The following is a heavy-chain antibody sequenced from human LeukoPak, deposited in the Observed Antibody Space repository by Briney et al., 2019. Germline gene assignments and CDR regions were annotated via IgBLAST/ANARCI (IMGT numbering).Heavy chain of an antibody. CDR2: IYYSGST. Sequence: SETLSLTCTVSGGSISSSSYYWGWIRQPPGKGLEWIGSIYYSGSTYYNPSLKSRVTISVDTSKNQFSLKLSSVTAADTAVYYCARQSNSGSYRTYFDYWGQGALVTVSS. J-gene: IGHJ4*02. CDR1: GGSISSSSYY. D-gene: IGHD1-26*01. V-gene: IGHV4-39*07. CDR3: ARQSNSGSYRTYFDY.